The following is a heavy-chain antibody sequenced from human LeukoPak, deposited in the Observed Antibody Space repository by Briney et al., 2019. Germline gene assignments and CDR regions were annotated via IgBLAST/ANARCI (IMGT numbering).Heavy chain of an antibody. Sequence: GGSLRLSCAASGFTFSNAWMNWVRQAPGKGLEWVSVIYSGGSTYHADSVKGRFTISRDNSKNTLYLQMSSLRAEDTAVYYCAKVAEVGATGYYYYMDVWGKGTTVTISS. D-gene: IGHD1-26*01. CDR1: GFTFSNAW. J-gene: IGHJ6*03. CDR2: IYSGGST. V-gene: IGHV3-66*01. CDR3: AKVAEVGATGYYYYMDV.